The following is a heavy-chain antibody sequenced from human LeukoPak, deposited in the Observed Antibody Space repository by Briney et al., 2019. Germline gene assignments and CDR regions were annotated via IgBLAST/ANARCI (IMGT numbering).Heavy chain of an antibody. V-gene: IGHV3-49*04. CDR2: IRSTSYGGTP. Sequence: PERSLRLSCTASGFTFGDYALTWVRQAPGKGLEWVAYIRSTSYGGTPEHAASVKSRFTISRDDSKGVAYLQMSSLKSEDTGLYYCARDPQADYYFDLWGRGTLVTVSS. D-gene: IGHD4-11*01. CDR3: ARDPQADYYFDL. CDR1: GFTFGDYA. J-gene: IGHJ2*01.